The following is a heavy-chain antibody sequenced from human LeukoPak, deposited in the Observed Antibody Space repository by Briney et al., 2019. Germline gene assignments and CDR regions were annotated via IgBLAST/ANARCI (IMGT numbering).Heavy chain of an antibody. CDR3: ARLIASLGNWFDP. J-gene: IGHJ5*02. Sequence: GGSLRLSCAASGFIFSDYYMSWIRQAPGKGLEWVSYISSSGSIIKYADSVKGRFTISRDNARKSLYLQMNGLGAEDTAVYYCARLIASLGNWFDPWGQGTLVTVSS. D-gene: IGHD6-6*01. CDR2: ISSSGSII. V-gene: IGHV3-11*01. CDR1: GFIFSDYY.